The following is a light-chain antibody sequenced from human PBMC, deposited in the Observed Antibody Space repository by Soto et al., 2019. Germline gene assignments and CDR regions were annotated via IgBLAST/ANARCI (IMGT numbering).Light chain of an antibody. V-gene: IGKV1-5*01. CDR1: RSVSTS. J-gene: IGKJ1*01. CDR2: DAS. Sequence: DIHMTQAPSTLSSSVVDRVAITCRASRSVSTSLAWYQKKPGKAPKLLIFDASSLESGVPSRFSGSGSGTEFTLTITSLQPDDFATYYCQQYNSYPWTFGQGTKVDIK. CDR3: QQYNSYPWT.